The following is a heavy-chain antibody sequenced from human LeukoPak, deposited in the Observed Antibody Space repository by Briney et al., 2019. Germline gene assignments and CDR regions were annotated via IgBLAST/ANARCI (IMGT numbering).Heavy chain of an antibody. CDR2: ISWNSGSI. CDR1: GFSFDDYA. V-gene: IGHV3-9*03. D-gene: IGHD6-13*01. Sequence: GGSLRLSCAVSGFSFDDYAMHWVRQAPGKGLEWVSGISWNSGSIGYADSVKGRFTISRDNAKKSLYLQMNSLRAEDMALYYCAKAGWAAAGPYYFDYWGQGTLVTVSS. CDR3: AKAGWAAAGPYYFDY. J-gene: IGHJ4*02.